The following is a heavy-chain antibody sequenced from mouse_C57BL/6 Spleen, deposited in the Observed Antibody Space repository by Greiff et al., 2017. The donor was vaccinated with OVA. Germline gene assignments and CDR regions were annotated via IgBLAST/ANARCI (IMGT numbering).Heavy chain of an antibody. CDR1: GYSITSDY. D-gene: IGHD1-1*01. CDR2: ISYSGST. CDR3: ARYGGYYGSSSDWYFDV. V-gene: IGHV3-8*01. J-gene: IGHJ1*03. Sequence: EVKLMESGPGLAKPSQTLSLTCSVTGYSITSDYWNWIRKFPGNKLEYMGYISYSGSTYYNPSHKSRISITRDTSKNQYYLQLNSVTTEDTATYYCARYGGYYGSSSDWYFDVWGTGTTVTVSS.